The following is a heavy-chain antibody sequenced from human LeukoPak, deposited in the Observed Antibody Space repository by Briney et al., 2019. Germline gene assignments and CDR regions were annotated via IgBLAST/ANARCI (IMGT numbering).Heavy chain of an antibody. J-gene: IGHJ4*02. D-gene: IGHD3-10*01. Sequence: GASVKVSCKASGGTFSSYAISWVRQAPGQGLEWMGWISAYNGNTNYAQKLQGRVTMTTDTSTSTAYMELRSLRSDDTAVYYCARGGITMVRGVIRTEYWGQGTLVTVSS. CDR3: ARGGITMVRGVIRTEY. V-gene: IGHV1-18*01. CDR2: ISAYNGNT. CDR1: GGTFSSYA.